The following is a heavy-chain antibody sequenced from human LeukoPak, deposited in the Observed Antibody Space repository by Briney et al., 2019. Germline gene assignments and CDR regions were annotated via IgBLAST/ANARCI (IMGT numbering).Heavy chain of an antibody. J-gene: IGHJ4*02. Sequence: GGSLRLSCAASGFTVNSYAMSWVRQAPGKGLEWVSSISGSGCSTYYADSVKGRFTISRDNSKNTLYLQMNSLRAEDTAVYYCAGGEILTGHYTFDYWGQGTLVTVSS. CDR3: AGGEILTGHYTFDY. V-gene: IGHV3-23*01. CDR2: ISGSGCST. D-gene: IGHD3-9*01. CDR1: GFTVNSYA.